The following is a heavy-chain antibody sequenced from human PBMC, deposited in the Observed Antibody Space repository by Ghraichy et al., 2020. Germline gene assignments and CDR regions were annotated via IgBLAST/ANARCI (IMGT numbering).Heavy chain of an antibody. Sequence: SQTLSLTCAVYGGSFSGYYWSWIRQPPGKGLEWIGEINYSGSTNYNPSLKSRVTISVDTSKNQFSLKLSSVTAADTAVYYCAGGYYDFWSGNYYFDYWGQGTLVTVSS. J-gene: IGHJ4*02. CDR2: INYSGST. V-gene: IGHV4-34*01. D-gene: IGHD3-3*01. CDR1: GGSFSGYY. CDR3: AGGYYDFWSGNYYFDY.